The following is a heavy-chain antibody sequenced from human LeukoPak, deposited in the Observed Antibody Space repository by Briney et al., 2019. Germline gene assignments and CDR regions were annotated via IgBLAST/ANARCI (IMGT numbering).Heavy chain of an antibody. CDR2: ISGRGDNT. D-gene: IGHD3-22*01. CDR1: GFTFSGYA. V-gene: IGHV3-23*01. Sequence: GGSLRLSCAASGFTFSGYAMTWVRQAPGKGLEWVSSISGRGDNTYYADSVKGRFTISRDNSKNTLYLQMSGLRAEDTAVYYCARTFRFGSSGSPDYWGQGTLVTVSS. CDR3: ARTFRFGSSGSPDY. J-gene: IGHJ4*02.